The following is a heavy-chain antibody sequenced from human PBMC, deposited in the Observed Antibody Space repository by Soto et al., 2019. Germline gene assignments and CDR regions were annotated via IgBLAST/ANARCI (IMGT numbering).Heavy chain of an antibody. CDR1: GASISNYY. D-gene: IGHD3-22*01. Sequence: PSETLSLTCIVSGASISNYYWSWFRQPPEKGLEYIGYVFYSGSTGYNPSLKSRVSISVDTSKNQFSLKLTSVTAADAALYYCARDFFDSSDYTTNWFDPWGQGTLVT. V-gene: IGHV4-59*08. J-gene: IGHJ5*02. CDR3: ARDFFDSSDYTTNWFDP. CDR2: VFYSGST.